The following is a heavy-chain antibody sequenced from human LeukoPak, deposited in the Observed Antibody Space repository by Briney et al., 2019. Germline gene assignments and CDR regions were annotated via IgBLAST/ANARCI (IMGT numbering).Heavy chain of an antibody. V-gene: IGHV4-34*01. CDR1: GGSFSGYY. Sequence: SETLSLTCAVYGGSFSGYYWSWIRQPPGKGLEWIGEINHSGSTNYNPSLKSRVPISVDTSKNQFSLKLSSVTAADTAVYYCARGRTLYYYYYGMDVWSQGTTVTVSS. J-gene: IGHJ6*02. CDR3: ARGRTLYYYYYGMDV. CDR2: INHSGST.